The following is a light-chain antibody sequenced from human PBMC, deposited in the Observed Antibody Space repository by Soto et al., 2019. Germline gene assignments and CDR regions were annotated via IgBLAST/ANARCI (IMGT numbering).Light chain of an antibody. V-gene: IGKV3-15*01. CDR2: GAS. Sequence: ENVLTQSAATLSLSPGERATLSCRASQSVSSYLAWYQQKPGQAPRLLIYGASTRATGIPARFSGSGSGTEFTLTISSLQSVDFAVYYCQQYNNWPLFGGGTKVDIK. CDR3: QQYNNWPL. CDR1: QSVSSY. J-gene: IGKJ4*01.